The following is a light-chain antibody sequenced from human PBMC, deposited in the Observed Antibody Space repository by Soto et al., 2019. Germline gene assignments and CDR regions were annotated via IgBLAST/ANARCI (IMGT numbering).Light chain of an antibody. J-gene: IGLJ1*01. CDR3: SSYTSSSTAV. V-gene: IGLV2-14*01. CDR1: SSVVGGYNY. CDR2: DVS. Sequence: QSALTQPASVSGSPGQSITISCTGTSSVVGGYNYVSWYQQHPGKAPKLMIYDVSNRPSGVSSRFSGSKSGNTASLTISGLQAEDEADYYCSSYTSSSTAVFGTGTKVTVL.